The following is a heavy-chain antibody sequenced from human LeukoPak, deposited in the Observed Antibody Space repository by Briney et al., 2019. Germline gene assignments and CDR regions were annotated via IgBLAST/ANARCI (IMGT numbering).Heavy chain of an antibody. J-gene: IGHJ4*02. Sequence: SETLSLTCTVSGGSISSYCWSWIRQPPGKGLEWIGYIYYSGSTNYNPSLKSRVTISVDTSKNQFSLKLSSVTAADTAVYYCAGGIAAAGTSVGWGQGTLVTVSS. V-gene: IGHV4-59*01. CDR3: AGGIAAAGTSVG. CDR2: IYYSGST. CDR1: GGSISSYC. D-gene: IGHD6-13*01.